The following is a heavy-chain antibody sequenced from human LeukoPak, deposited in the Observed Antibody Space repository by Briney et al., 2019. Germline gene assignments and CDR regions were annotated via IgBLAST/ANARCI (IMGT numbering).Heavy chain of an antibody. Sequence: GGSLRLSCSASGFTFSTYSMHWVRQAPGKGLGLVSTINTKGDDTYYADSVKGRFTISRDHSRKTLYPQMSSLRAEDTAVYYCVKDLRGGGYYTSFDYWGQGTLVTVSS. CDR1: GFTFSTYS. D-gene: IGHD3-10*01. J-gene: IGHJ4*02. CDR3: VKDLRGGGYYTSFDY. CDR2: INTKGDDT. V-gene: IGHV3-64D*08.